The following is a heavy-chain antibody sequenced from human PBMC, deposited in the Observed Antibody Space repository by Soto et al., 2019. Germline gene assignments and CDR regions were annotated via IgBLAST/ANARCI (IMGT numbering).Heavy chain of an antibody. CDR1: GYKFIGYW. V-gene: IGHV5-10-1*03. J-gene: IGHJ4*02. CDR3: VRHGNGTPYYFDF. D-gene: IGHD1-1*01. CDR2: IDPSDSYT. Sequence: EVQLVQSGAEVKKPGESLTISCKGSGYKFIGYWISWVRQMPGKGLEWVGRIDPSDSYTSYSPSFQGHVTISVDKSISTAYLQWRSLQASDTAKYYCVRHGNGTPYYFDFWERGTLVPVSS.